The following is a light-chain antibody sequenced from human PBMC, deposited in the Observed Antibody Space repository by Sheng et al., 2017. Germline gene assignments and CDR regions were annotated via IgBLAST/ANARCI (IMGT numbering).Light chain of an antibody. J-gene: IGKJ1*01. V-gene: IGKV3-15*01. Sequence: ETVMTQSPATLSVSPGERATLSCRASQSVSSNLAWYQQKPGQAPRLLIYGASTRATGIPARFSGSGSGTEFTLTINSLQSEDFAVYYCQQYNNWPPGTFGQGTKVEIK. CDR2: GAS. CDR3: QQYNNWPPGT. CDR1: QSVSSN.